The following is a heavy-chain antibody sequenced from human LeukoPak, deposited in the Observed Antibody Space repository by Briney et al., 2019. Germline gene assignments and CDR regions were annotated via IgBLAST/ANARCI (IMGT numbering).Heavy chain of an antibody. CDR2: ISSSSSTI. CDR3: ARDLWYYDSSGYFAFDI. Sequence: GGSLRLSCAASGFTFSSYSMNWVRQAPGKGLEGVSYISSSSSTIYYADSVKGRFTISRDNAKNSLYLQMNSLRAEDTAVYYCARDLWYYDSSGYFAFDIWGQGTMVTVSS. J-gene: IGHJ3*02. V-gene: IGHV3-48*01. D-gene: IGHD3-22*01. CDR1: GFTFSSYS.